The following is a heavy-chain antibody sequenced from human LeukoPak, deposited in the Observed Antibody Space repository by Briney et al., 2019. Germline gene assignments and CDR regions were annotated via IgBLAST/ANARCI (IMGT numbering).Heavy chain of an antibody. V-gene: IGHV3-33*01. CDR1: GFTFSSYG. CDR2: IWYDGSNK. J-gene: IGHJ4*02. Sequence: PGGSLRLSCAASGFTFSSYGMHWVRQAPGKGLEWVAVIWYDGSNKYYADSVKGRFTISRDNSKNTLYLQMNSLRAEDTAVYYCARDLEYSGSSVHFDYWGQGTLVTVSS. CDR3: ARDLEYSGSSVHFDY. D-gene: IGHD6-6*01.